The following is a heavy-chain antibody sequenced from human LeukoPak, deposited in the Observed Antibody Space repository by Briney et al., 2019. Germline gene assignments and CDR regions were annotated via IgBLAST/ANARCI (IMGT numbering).Heavy chain of an antibody. D-gene: IGHD3-10*01. V-gene: IGHV4-59*08. Sequence: PSETLSLTCTVSGGSISSYYWSWIRQPPGKGLEWIGYTYYSGSTNYNPSLKSRVTISVDTSKNQFSLKLSSVTAADTAVYYCARHVHWFGELLGAFDIWGQGTMVTVSS. CDR2: TYYSGST. CDR3: ARHVHWFGELLGAFDI. CDR1: GGSISSYY. J-gene: IGHJ3*02.